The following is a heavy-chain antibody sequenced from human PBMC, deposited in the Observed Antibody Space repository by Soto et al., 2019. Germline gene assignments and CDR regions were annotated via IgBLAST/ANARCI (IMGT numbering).Heavy chain of an antibody. CDR3: ARGYSSSWYGLYYYYMDV. J-gene: IGHJ6*03. CDR1: GGTFSSYA. CDR2: IIPIFGTA. V-gene: IGHV1-69*13. Sequence: SVKVSCKASGGTFSSYAISWVRQAPGQGLEWMGGIIPIFGTANYAQKFQGRVTITADESTSTAYMELSSLRSEDTAVYYCARGYSSSWYGLYYYYMDVWGKGTTVTVSS. D-gene: IGHD6-13*01.